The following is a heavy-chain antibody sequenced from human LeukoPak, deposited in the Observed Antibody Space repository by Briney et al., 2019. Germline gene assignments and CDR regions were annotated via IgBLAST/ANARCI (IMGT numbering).Heavy chain of an antibody. CDR2: ISSSGSTI. J-gene: IGHJ4*02. D-gene: IGHD3-10*01. V-gene: IGHV3-11*01. CDR1: GFTFSDYY. Sequence: PGGSLRLSCAASGFTFSDYYMSWIRQAPGKGLEWVSYISSSGSTIYYADSVKGRFTISRDNAKNSLYLQMNSLRAEDTAVYYCARGPRGPSTDPYYGSGSYYNPGSDYWGQGTLVTVSS. CDR3: ARGPRGPSTDPYYGSGSYYNPGSDY.